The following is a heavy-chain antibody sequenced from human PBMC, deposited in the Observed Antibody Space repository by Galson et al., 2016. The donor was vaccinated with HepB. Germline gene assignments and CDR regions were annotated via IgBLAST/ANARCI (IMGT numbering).Heavy chain of an antibody. CDR2: IDPSDSYI. Sequence: QSGAEVKKPGESLRISCQGSANTFTSYWIAWVRQMPGKGLQWMGTIDPSDSYITYSPSFQGHVTIAVVKSISTAYLQWSSLKASDTAMYYCARYYCSSTGCDVEADWGQGALVTVSS. V-gene: IGHV5-10-1*01. D-gene: IGHD2-2*01. CDR3: ARYYCSSTGCDVEAD. CDR1: ANTFTSYW. J-gene: IGHJ4*02.